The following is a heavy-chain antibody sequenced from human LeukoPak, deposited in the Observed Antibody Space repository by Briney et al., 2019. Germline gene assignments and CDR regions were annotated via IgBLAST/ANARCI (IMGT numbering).Heavy chain of an antibody. D-gene: IGHD1-26*01. CDR2: ISGSGGST. CDR3: ARGGGSYFSQYAFDI. Sequence: GGSLRLSCAASGFTFSSYAMSWVRQAPGKGLEWVSAISGSGGSTYYADSVKGRFTISRDNSKNTLYLQMNSLRAEDTAVYYCARGGGSYFSQYAFDIWGQGTMVTVSS. CDR1: GFTFSSYA. J-gene: IGHJ3*02. V-gene: IGHV3-23*01.